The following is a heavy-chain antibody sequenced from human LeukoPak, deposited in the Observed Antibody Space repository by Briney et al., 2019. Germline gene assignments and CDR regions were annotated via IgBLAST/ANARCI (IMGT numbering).Heavy chain of an antibody. J-gene: IGHJ4*02. V-gene: IGHV3-21*01. Sequence: GGSLRLSCAASGFIFTDNSMNWVRQAPGKGLEWVSSISTTSRFISYADSVKGRFTISRDNAENSLYLQMNSLRVEDTAVYYCTREPYSSTWSHPRGWFDYWGQGILVTVPP. CDR2: ISTTSRFI. CDR1: GFIFTDNS. D-gene: IGHD6-13*01. CDR3: TREPYSSTWSHPRGWFDY.